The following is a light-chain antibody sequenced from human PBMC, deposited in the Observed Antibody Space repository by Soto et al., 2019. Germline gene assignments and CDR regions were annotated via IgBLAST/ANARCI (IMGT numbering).Light chain of an antibody. V-gene: IGLV2-14*01. CDR1: SSDVGGYKY. J-gene: IGLJ1*01. Sequence: QSVLAQPASVSGSPGQSITISCTGTSSDVGGYKYVSWYQQHPDKAPKLIIYDVTNRPSGISNRFSGSKSGNTASLTISGLQAEDEADYYCSSYTSSSSYGFGTGTKVTVL. CDR3: SSYTSSSSYG. CDR2: DVT.